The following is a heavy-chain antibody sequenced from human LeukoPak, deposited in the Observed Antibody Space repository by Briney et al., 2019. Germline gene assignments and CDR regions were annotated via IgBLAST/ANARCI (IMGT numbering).Heavy chain of an antibody. CDR3: ASLVVTDDWAFDI. J-gene: IGHJ3*02. CDR2: ISSSSSYI. CDR1: GFTFSSYS. Sequence: GGSLRLSCAASGFTFSSYSMNWVRQAPGKGLEWVSSISSSSSYIYYADSVKGRFTISRDNAKNTLYLQMNSLSVEDTAVYYCASLVVTDDWAFDIWGQGTMVTVSS. D-gene: IGHD2-21*02. V-gene: IGHV3-21*01.